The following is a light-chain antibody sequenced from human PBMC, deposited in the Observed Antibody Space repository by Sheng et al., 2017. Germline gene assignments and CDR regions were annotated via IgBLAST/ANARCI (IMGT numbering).Light chain of an antibody. CDR1: QSISSW. J-gene: IGKJ2*01. CDR2: KAS. V-gene: IGKV1-5*03. CDR3: QQYYSYYT. Sequence: DIQMTQSPSTLSASVGDRVTITCRASQSISSWLAWYQQKPGKAPKLLIYKASSLESGVPSRFSGSGSGTEFTLTISSLQPDDSATYYCQQYYSYYTFGQGTKLEIK.